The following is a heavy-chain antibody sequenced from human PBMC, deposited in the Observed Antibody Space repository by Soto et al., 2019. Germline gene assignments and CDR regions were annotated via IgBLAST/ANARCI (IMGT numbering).Heavy chain of an antibody. V-gene: IGHV1-3*01. Sequence: GASVKVSFKTSGYTFTAYSTHWVRQAPGQRLEWMGWINPGFGNTEYSQKFQDRLTLTTDTSANTAYMELSSLTSEDTGVYYCSRSGGDYGDYTFDFWGQGTLVTVSS. D-gene: IGHD4-17*01. CDR1: GYTFTAYS. CDR2: INPGFGNT. J-gene: IGHJ4*02. CDR3: SRSGGDYGDYTFDF.